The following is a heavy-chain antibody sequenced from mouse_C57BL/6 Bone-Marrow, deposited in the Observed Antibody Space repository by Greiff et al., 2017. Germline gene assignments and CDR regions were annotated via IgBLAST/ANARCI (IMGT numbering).Heavy chain of an antibody. Sequence: VQLQQSGPELVKPGDSVKISCKASGYSFTGYFMNWVMQSHGKSLEWIGRINPYNGDTFYNQKFKGKATLTVDKSSSTAHMELRSLTSEDSAVYYCARSLITTTRDYWGQGTTLTVSS. CDR1: GYSFTGYF. CDR3: ARSLITTTRDY. J-gene: IGHJ2*01. D-gene: IGHD1-1*01. V-gene: IGHV1-20*01. CDR2: INPYNGDT.